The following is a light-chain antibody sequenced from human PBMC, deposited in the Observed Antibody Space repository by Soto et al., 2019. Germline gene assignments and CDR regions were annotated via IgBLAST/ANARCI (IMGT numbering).Light chain of an antibody. V-gene: IGKV2-40*01. CDR2: TLS. CDR3: MQRIEFPWT. Sequence: DIVMTQTPLSLPVAPGEPASISCRSSQSLLDSDDGKTYLDWYLQKPGQSPQLLIYTLSYRASGVPDCRVEADDVGVYYCMQRIEFPWTFGQGTRVELK. J-gene: IGKJ1*01. CDR1: QSLLDSDDGKTY.